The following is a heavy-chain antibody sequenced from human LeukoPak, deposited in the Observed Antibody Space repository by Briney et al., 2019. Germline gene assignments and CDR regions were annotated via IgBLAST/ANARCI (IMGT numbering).Heavy chain of an antibody. J-gene: IGHJ4*02. CDR2: INHSGST. CDR3: ARVTLLGARTFDY. CDR1: GGSFSGYY. D-gene: IGHD1-26*01. Sequence: SETLSLTCAVYGGSFSGYYWSWIRQPPGKGLEWIGEINHSGSTNYNPSLKSRVTTSVDTSKNQFSLKLSSVTAADTAVYYCARVTLLGARTFDYWGQGTLVTVSS. V-gene: IGHV4-34*01.